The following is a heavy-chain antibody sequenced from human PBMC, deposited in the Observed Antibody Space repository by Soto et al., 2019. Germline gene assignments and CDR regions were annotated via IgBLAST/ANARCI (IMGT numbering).Heavy chain of an antibody. CDR1: GGTFSSYA. CDR3: ASFFGVVPYYYGMDV. CDR2: IIPIFGTA. J-gene: IGHJ6*02. D-gene: IGHD3-3*01. Sequence: AVKVSCKASGGTFSSYAISWVRQAPGQGLEWMGGIIPIFGTANYAQKFQGRVTITADESTSTAYMELSSLRSEDTAVYYCASFFGVVPYYYGMDVWGQGTTVTVSS. V-gene: IGHV1-69*13.